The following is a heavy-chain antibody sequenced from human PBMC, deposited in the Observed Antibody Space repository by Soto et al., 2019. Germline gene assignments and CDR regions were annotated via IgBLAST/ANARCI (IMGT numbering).Heavy chain of an antibody. CDR3: ARAQWLADDAFDI. J-gene: IGHJ3*02. CDR1: GFTFSSYW. D-gene: IGHD6-19*01. Sequence: GGSLRLSCAASGFTFSSYWMHWVRQAPGKGLVWVSRVKGDGSDTTYADSVKGRFTISRDNTKNTLYLQMNSLRPEDTAVYYCARAQWLADDAFDIWGHGTMVTVSS. V-gene: IGHV3-74*01. CDR2: VKGDGSDT.